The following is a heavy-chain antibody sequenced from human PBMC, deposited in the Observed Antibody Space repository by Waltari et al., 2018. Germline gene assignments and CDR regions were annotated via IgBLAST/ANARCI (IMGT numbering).Heavy chain of an antibody. CDR1: GLAFGKYA. Sequence: GQVVGSGGMSVQRGGSLRLLCVVSGLAFGKYAIHWVRQAPGKGLEWVSGISLDSDRTGYGDSVRGRFTVSRDNARHIVYLQMKSLRADDTGLYYCGKDLVPGGLDVWGQGTPVTVSS. CDR3: GKDLVPGGLDV. J-gene: IGHJ6*02. V-gene: IGHV3-9*01. CDR2: ISLDSDRT.